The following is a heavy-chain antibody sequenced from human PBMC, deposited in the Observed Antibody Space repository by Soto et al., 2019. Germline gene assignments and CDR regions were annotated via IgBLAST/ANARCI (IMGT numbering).Heavy chain of an antibody. V-gene: IGHV1-3*04. CDR1: GYTFTHYA. Sequence: QVQLVQSGAEVKQPGASVKVSCKSSGYTFTHYAMHWVRQAPGQGLEWLGWINTGNGDTGFSQKFQGRVSITMDTAASTPSVELSSLISEDTAVYYCARQGDSRVLRDTFDIWGQGTLVTVAS. J-gene: IGHJ3*02. CDR2: INTGNGDT. CDR3: ARQGDSRVLRDTFDI. D-gene: IGHD2-8*01.